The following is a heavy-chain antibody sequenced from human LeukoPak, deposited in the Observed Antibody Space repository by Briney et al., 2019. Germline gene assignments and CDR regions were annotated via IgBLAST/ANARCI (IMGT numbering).Heavy chain of an antibody. CDR1: GFTFSSYA. D-gene: IGHD5-12*01. Sequence: GGSLRLSCAASGFTFSSYAMHWVRQAPGKGLEYVSAISSNGGSTYYANSVKGRFTISRDNSKNTLYLQMGSLRAEDMAVYYCARDEVPTTAGDIWGQGTLVTVSS. CDR2: ISSNGGST. V-gene: IGHV3-64*01. CDR3: ARDEVPTTAGDI. J-gene: IGHJ4*02.